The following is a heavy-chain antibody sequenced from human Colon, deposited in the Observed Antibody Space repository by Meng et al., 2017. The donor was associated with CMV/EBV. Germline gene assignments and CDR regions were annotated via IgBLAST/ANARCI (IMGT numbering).Heavy chain of an antibody. J-gene: IGHJ4*02. CDR1: GDSITSGDYY. Sequence: SGDSITSGDYYWTWIRQSPGKGLEWIGHIFRTGTTDHNPSLGSRVSMSIDTSKNQFSLSLTSVTAADTATYYCARDRDYFDTFGHLFWGQGALVTVSS. D-gene: IGHD3-9*01. CDR2: IFRTGTT. V-gene: IGHV4-30-4*01. CDR3: ARDRDYFDTFGHLF.